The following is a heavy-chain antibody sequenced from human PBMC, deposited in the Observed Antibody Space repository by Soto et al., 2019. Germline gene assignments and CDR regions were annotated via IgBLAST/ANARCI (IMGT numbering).Heavy chain of an antibody. Sequence: ASVKVSGKASGYTFTSYDINWVRQATGQGLEWMGWMNPNSGNTGYAQKFQGRVTMTRNTSISTAYMELSSLRSEDTAVYYCARVRSLTIFGVVTPYMDVWGKGTTVTVSS. CDR3: ARVRSLTIFGVVTPYMDV. V-gene: IGHV1-8*01. CDR1: GYTFTSYD. CDR2: MNPNSGNT. J-gene: IGHJ6*03. D-gene: IGHD3-3*01.